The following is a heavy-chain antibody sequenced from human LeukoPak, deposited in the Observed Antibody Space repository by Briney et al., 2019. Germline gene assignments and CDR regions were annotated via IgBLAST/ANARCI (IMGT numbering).Heavy chain of an antibody. J-gene: IGHJ4*02. CDR2: ISSSGSTI. V-gene: IGHV3-48*03. CDR3: RRDGPYGSRGYFDY. CDR1: GFTFSSYE. Sequence: GGSLRLSCAASGFTFSSYEMNWVRQAPGKGLEWVSYISSSGSTIYYADSVKRRFTISRDYEKNALSLQMNRMRAEDTAVYYCRRDGPYGSRGYFDYWGQGTLVTVSS. D-gene: IGHD3-22*01.